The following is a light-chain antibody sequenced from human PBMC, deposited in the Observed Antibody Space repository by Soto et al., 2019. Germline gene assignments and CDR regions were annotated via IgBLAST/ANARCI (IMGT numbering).Light chain of an antibody. CDR1: SSDIGGYNS. CDR3: SSYTSSSTVV. Sequence: QTVVTQPASVSGSPGQSITISCTGSSSDIGGYNSVSWYQQHPRKAPKLMIYEVTNRPSGVSNRFSGSKSGNTASLTISGLQAEDEADYYCSSYTSSSTVVFGGGTKVTVL. V-gene: IGLV2-14*01. CDR2: EVT. J-gene: IGLJ2*01.